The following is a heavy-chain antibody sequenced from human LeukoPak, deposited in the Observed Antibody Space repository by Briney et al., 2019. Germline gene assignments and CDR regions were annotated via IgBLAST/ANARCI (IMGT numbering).Heavy chain of an antibody. D-gene: IGHD3-10*01. V-gene: IGHV3-30*04. CDR3: AKDRAPYGSGGGEDYFDL. CDR1: GFTFSTYA. Sequence: GGSLRLSCAASGFTFSTYAMHWVRQAPGKGLEWVAFYADSVKGRFTISRDNSRNTLYLEMSSLRAEDSALYYCAKDRAPYGSGGGEDYFDLWGRGTLVAVSS. J-gene: IGHJ2*01.